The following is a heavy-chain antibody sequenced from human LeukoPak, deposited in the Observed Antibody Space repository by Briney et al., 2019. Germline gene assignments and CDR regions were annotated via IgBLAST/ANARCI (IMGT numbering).Heavy chain of an antibody. Sequence: GGSLRLSCAAAGFTFSSYGMHWVRQAPGKGLEWVAVISYDGSNKYYADSVKGRFTISRDNSKNTLYLQMNSLRAEDTAVYYCASSRYGSGQAWMLWGQGTLVTVST. V-gene: IGHV3-30*03. J-gene: IGHJ4*02. D-gene: IGHD3-10*01. CDR2: ISYDGSNK. CDR3: ASSRYGSGQAWML. CDR1: GFTFSSYG.